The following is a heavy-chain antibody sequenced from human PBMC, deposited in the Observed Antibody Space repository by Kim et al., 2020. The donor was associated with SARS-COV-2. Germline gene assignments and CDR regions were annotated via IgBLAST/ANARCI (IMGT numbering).Heavy chain of an antibody. CDR1: GGSVNIRGYY. D-gene: IGHD2-8*01. CDR3: ARHNNGKDV. V-gene: IGHV4-39*01. J-gene: IGHJ6*02. CDR2: VDYSGTT. Sequence: SETLSLTCTVSGGSVNIRGYYWGWFRQPPGKGLEWIGSVDYSGTTYYKPSLKTRLSTSIDMSKNQFSLEVRSVTAADTGTYFCARHNNGKDVWGQGTTVT.